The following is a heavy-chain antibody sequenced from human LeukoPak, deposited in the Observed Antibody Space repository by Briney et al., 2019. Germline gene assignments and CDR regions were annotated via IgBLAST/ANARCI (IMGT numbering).Heavy chain of an antibody. D-gene: IGHD2-15*01. CDR3: ARDESSSGYCSGGSCYSITPGWFDP. V-gene: IGHV3-7*01. J-gene: IGHJ5*02. Sequence: GGSLRLSCAASGFTFSSYWMSWVRQAPGKGLEWVANIKKDGSEKYYVDSVKGRFTISRDNAKNSLYLQMNSLRAEDTAVYYCARDESSSGYCSGGSCYSITPGWFDPWGQGTLVTVSS. CDR1: GFTFSSYW. CDR2: IKKDGSEK.